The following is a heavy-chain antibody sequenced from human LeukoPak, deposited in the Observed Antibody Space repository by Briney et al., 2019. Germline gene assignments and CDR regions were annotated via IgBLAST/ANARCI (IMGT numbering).Heavy chain of an antibody. Sequence: GESLKISCKGSGYSFTSYWIGWVRQMPGKGLEWMGIIYPGDSDTRYSPSFQGQVTISADKSITTAYLQWNSLKASDTAMYYCARRAYCSSSSCREDWFDPWGQGTLVTVSS. D-gene: IGHD2-2*01. J-gene: IGHJ5*02. CDR3: ARRAYCSSSSCREDWFDP. CDR1: GYSFTSYW. V-gene: IGHV5-51*01. CDR2: IYPGDSDT.